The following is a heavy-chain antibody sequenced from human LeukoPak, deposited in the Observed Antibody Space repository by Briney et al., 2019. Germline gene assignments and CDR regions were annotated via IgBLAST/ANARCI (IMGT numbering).Heavy chain of an antibody. CDR2: IRYDGSNK. J-gene: IGHJ4*02. V-gene: IGHV3-30*02. CDR1: GFTFSSYG. Sequence: PGGSLRLSCVASGFTFSSYGMHWVRQAPGKGLEWVAFIRYDGSNKYYADSVKGRFTISRDNSKNTLYLQMNSLRAEDTAVYYCAKDSAYCSSTSCYRGEFDYWGQGTLVTVSS. D-gene: IGHD2-2*02. CDR3: AKDSAYCSSTSCYRGEFDY.